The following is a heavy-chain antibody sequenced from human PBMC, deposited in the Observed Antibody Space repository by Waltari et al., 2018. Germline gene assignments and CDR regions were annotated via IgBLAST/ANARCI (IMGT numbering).Heavy chain of an antibody. CDR2: INHSGST. J-gene: IGHJ6*03. CDR1: GGSFSGYY. V-gene: IGHV4-34*01. CDR3: ASSKSDYDFWSGQYYYYYYMDV. D-gene: IGHD3-3*01. Sequence: QVQLQQWGAGLLKPSETLSLTCAVYGGSFSGYYWSCIRQPPGTGLAWIGEINHSGSTNYNPSLKSRVTISVDTSKNQFSLKLSSVTAADTAVYYCASSKSDYDFWSGQYYYYYYMDVWGKGTTVTVSS.